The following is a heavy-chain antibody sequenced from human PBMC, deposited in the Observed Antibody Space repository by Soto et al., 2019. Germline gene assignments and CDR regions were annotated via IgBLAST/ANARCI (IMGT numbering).Heavy chain of an antibody. V-gene: IGHV4-31*03. CDR3: ARETVGTIDR. CDR2: IYNSGST. CDR1: GGSISSVGYY. J-gene: IGHJ5*02. Sequence: QVQLQESGPGLVKPSQTLSLTCTVSGGSISSVGYYWSWIRHHPGKGLEWVGYIYNSGSTHYNPSRKSRITVSVDTATNHFPRNLSAVNVAYTAVYFCARETVGTIDRWGQGTLVTVSS. D-gene: IGHD5-12*01.